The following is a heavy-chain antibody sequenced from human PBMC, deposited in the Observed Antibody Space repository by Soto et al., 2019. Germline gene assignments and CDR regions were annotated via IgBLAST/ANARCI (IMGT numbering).Heavy chain of an antibody. CDR3: ARADSSSLFDP. Sequence: QITLKESGPTLVKPTQTLTLTCTFSGFSLSTSGVGVGWIRQPPGKALEWLALIYWDDDKRYSPSLKSRLTIPKDTSKNQVFLTMTIMDPVDTATYYCARADSSSLFDPWGQGTLVTVSS. D-gene: IGHD6-13*01. V-gene: IGHV2-5*02. CDR1: GFSLSTSGVG. J-gene: IGHJ5*02. CDR2: IYWDDDK.